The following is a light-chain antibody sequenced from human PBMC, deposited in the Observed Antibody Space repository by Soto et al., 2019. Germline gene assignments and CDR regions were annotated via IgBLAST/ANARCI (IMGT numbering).Light chain of an antibody. CDR1: QSVNSL. CDR3: QQYNKWPIT. J-gene: IGKJ5*01. CDR2: AAS. V-gene: IGKV3-15*01. Sequence: EVVLTQSPATLSVSPGERAMLSCWASQSVNSLLAWYQQKPGQAPRLLIYAASTRATDTPTRFSGSVSGTEFALTISSLQSEDFAVYYCQQYNKWPITFGQGTRLEIK.